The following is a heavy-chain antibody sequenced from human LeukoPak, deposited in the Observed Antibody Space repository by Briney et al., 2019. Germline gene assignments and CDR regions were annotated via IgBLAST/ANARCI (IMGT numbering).Heavy chain of an antibody. CDR1: GFTFSSYS. CDR2: ISSSSSYI. D-gene: IGHD6-13*01. J-gene: IGHJ5*02. V-gene: IGHV3-21*01. Sequence: PGGSLRLSCAASGFTFSSYSMNWVRQAPGKGLEWVSSISSSSSYIYYADSVKGRFTIYRDNAKNSLYLQMNSLRAADTAVYSCARVRSRWYRYWFDPWGQGTLATVSS. CDR3: ARVRSRWYRYWFDP.